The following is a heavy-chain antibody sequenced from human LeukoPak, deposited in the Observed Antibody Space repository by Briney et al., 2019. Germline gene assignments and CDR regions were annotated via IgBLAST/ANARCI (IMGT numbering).Heavy chain of an antibody. V-gene: IGHV3-9*01. J-gene: IGHJ4*02. Sequence: GRSLRLSCAASGFTFDDYAMHWVRQAPGKGLEWVSGISWNSGSIGYADSVKGRFTISRDNAKNSLYLQMNSLRAEDTVLYYCAKDRNYDSSGYFAYWGQGTLVTVSS. CDR1: GFTFDDYA. D-gene: IGHD3-22*01. CDR2: ISWNSGSI. CDR3: AKDRNYDSSGYFAY.